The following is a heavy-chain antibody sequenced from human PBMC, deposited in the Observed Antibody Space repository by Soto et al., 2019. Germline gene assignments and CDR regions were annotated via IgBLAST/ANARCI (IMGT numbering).Heavy chain of an antibody. CDR1: GFTFSSYW. D-gene: IGHD1-1*01. CDR2: IKQDGSEK. Sequence: GGSLRLSCAASGFTFSSYWTSWVRQAPGKGPEWVANIKQDGSEKYYVDSVKGRFTISRDNAKNSLYLQMNSLRAEDTAVYYCARTFQEPERRYYYGMAVWGQGTTVTVSS. V-gene: IGHV3-7*05. J-gene: IGHJ6*02. CDR3: ARTFQEPERRYYYGMAV.